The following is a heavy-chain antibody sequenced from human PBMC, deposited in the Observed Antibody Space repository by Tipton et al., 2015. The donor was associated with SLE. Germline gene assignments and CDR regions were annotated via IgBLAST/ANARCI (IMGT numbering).Heavy chain of an antibody. Sequence: LRLSCAVYGGSFSGYYWSWIRQPPGKGLEWIGEINHSGSTNYNPSLKSRVTISVDTPKNQFSLKLSSVTAADTAVYYCAISPEAVAGDAAFDIWGQGTMVTVSS. D-gene: IGHD6-19*01. CDR1: GGSFSGYY. J-gene: IGHJ3*02. CDR2: INHSGST. V-gene: IGHV4-34*01. CDR3: AISPEAVAGDAAFDI.